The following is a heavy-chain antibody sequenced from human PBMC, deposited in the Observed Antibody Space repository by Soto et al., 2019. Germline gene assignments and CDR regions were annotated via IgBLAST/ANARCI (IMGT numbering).Heavy chain of an antibody. J-gene: IGHJ4*02. V-gene: IGHV3-48*02. CDR3: STVDPKAVAEILDY. CDR2: ISSSSSTI. Sequence: EVQLVESGGGLVQPGGSLRLSCAASGFTFSSYSMNWVRQAPGKGLEWVSYISSSSSTIYYADSVKGRFTISRDNAKNSLYLQMNRLRDEDTAVYYCSTVDPKAVAEILDYWGQGTLVTVSS. CDR1: GFTFSSYS. D-gene: IGHD6-19*01.